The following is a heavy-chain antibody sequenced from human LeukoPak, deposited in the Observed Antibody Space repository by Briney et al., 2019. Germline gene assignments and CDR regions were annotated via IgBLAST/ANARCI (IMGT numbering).Heavy chain of an antibody. CDR1: GGSISSSTYY. V-gene: IGHV4-39*07. CDR3: VRDSITSCFDP. J-gene: IGHJ5*02. CDR2: IYYSGST. Sequence: SETLSLTCTVSGGSISSSTYYWGWIRQPPGKGLEWIGSIYYSGSTYYNPSLKSRVTISVDTSKNQFSLKLSSVTAADTAVYYCVRDSITSCFDPWGQGTLVTVSS. D-gene: IGHD3-10*01.